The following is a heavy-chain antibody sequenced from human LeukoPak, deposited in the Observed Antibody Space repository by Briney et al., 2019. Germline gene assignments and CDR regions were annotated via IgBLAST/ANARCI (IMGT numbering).Heavy chain of an antibody. Sequence: SVKVSCKASGGTFSSYAISWVRQAPGQGLEWMGGIIPIFGTANHAQKFQGRVTITADESTSTAYMELSSLRSEDTAVYYCARGQYYYDSSGYSLPDYWGQGTLVTVSS. D-gene: IGHD3-22*01. CDR1: GGTFSSYA. CDR3: ARGQYYYDSSGYSLPDY. V-gene: IGHV1-69*01. CDR2: IIPIFGTA. J-gene: IGHJ4*02.